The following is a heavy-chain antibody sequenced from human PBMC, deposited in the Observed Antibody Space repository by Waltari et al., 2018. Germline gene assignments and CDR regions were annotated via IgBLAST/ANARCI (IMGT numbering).Heavy chain of an antibody. CDR2: IYYSGRT. Sequence: QVQLQESGPGLVKPSQTLSLTCTVSGGSISSGGYYSSWIRQHPGKGLEWIGYIYYSGRTYYNPSLKSLVTISVDTSKNQFSLKLSSGTAADTAVYYCARRNFGAIGWFDPWGQGTLVTVSS. CDR1: GGSISSGGYY. D-gene: IGHD3-3*01. V-gene: IGHV4-31*01. J-gene: IGHJ5*02. CDR3: ARRNFGAIGWFDP.